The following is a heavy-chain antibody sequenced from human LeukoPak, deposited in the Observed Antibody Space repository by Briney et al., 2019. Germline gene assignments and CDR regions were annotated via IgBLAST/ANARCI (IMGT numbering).Heavy chain of an antibody. V-gene: IGHV3-23*01. CDR2: ISGSGVST. Sequence: GGSLRLSCAASAFTFSTYAMSWVRQAPGKGLEWVSVISGSGVSTYYADSVKGRFTISRDNSENTLYLQMNSLRAEDTAVYYCARVYYDSSGPDGMDVWGQGTTVTVSS. CDR3: ARVYYDSSGPDGMDV. D-gene: IGHD3-22*01. CDR1: AFTFSTYA. J-gene: IGHJ6*02.